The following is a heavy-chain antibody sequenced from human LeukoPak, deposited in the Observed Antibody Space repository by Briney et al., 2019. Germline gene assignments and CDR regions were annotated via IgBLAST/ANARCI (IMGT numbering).Heavy chain of an antibody. Sequence: ASVKVSCKASGYTFTSYAMNWVRQAPGQGLEWMGWINTNTGNPTYAQGFTGRFVFSLDTSVSTAYLQISSLKAEDTAVYYCARVGGYDILTGYYTLDYWGQGTLVTVSS. J-gene: IGHJ4*02. CDR1: GYTFTSYA. CDR3: ARVGGYDILTGYYTLDY. D-gene: IGHD3-9*01. V-gene: IGHV7-4-1*02. CDR2: INTNTGNP.